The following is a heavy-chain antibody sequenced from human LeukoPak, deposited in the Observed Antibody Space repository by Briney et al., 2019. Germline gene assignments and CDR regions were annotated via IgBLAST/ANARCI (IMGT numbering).Heavy chain of an antibody. CDR2: IYYSGST. J-gene: IGHJ4*02. CDR3: ARHPVGATLEIDY. V-gene: IGHV4-39*01. CDR1: GGSISSSSYY. D-gene: IGHD1-26*01. Sequence: SETLSLTCTVSGGSISSSSYYWGWIRQPPGKGLGWIGSIYYSGSTYYNPSLKSRVTISVDTSKNQFSLKLSSVTAADTAVYYCARHPVGATLEIDYWGQGTLVTVSS.